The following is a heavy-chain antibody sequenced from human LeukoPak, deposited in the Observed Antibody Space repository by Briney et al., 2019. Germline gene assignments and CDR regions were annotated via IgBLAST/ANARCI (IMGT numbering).Heavy chain of an antibody. CDR3: ARGHRGTTDY. CDR1: GGSISSSSYY. D-gene: IGHD1-26*01. Sequence: KPSETLSLTCTVSGGSISSSSYYWGWIRQPPGKGLEWIGSIYYSGSTYYNPSLKSRVTIPVDTSKNQFSLKLNSVTAADTAVYYCARGHRGTTDYWGQGTLVTVSS. CDR2: IYYSGST. V-gene: IGHV4-39*07. J-gene: IGHJ4*02.